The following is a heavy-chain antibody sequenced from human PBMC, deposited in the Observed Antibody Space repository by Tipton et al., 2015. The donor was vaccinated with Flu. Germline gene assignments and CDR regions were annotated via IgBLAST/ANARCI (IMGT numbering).Heavy chain of an antibody. J-gene: IGHJ4*01. CDR2: ISPDDSDT. Sequence: VQLVQSGAEVKKPGESLKISCVASGYSFTTYWIGWVRQMPGKGLEFMGFISPDDSDTRYSPSFHGQVTISVDKSIRTAYLQWSSLKASDTAIYYCARPRLESSSWPIDFWGRGTLVTVSS. CDR3: ARPRLESSSWPIDF. D-gene: IGHD6-13*01. CDR1: GYSFTTYW. V-gene: IGHV5-51*01.